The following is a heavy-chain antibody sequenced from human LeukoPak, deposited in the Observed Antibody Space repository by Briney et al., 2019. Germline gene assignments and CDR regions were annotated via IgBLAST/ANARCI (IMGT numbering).Heavy chain of an antibody. Sequence: SQTLSLTCAISGDSVSSNSTVAWNWLRQSPSRGLEWLGRTYYRSKWNNDYAVSVKSRITINPDTSKNQFSLHLNSVTPEDTAVYYCARGHNSGFDYWGQGTLVTVSS. V-gene: IGHV6-1*01. J-gene: IGHJ4*02. CDR2: TYYRSKWNN. D-gene: IGHD2/OR15-2a*01. CDR3: ARGHNSGFDY. CDR1: GDSVSSNSTVA.